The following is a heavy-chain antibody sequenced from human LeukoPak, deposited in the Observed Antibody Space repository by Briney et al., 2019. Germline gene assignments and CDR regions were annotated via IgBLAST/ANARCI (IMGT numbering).Heavy chain of an antibody. CDR3: ARDGIAAAGDNPLNYYYGMDV. CDR2: IYDSGST. D-gene: IGHD6-13*01. J-gene: IGHJ6*04. Sequence: SETLSLTCTVSGGSISSYYWSWIRQPPGKGLDWIGYIYDSGSTNYNPSLKSRVTISVDTSKNQFSLNLHSVTAADTAVYYCARDGIAAAGDNPLNYYYGMDVWGKGTTVTVSS. CDR1: GGSISSYY. V-gene: IGHV4-59*01.